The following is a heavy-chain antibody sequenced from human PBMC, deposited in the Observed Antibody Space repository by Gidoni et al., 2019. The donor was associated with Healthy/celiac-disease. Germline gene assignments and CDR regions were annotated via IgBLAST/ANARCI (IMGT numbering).Heavy chain of an antibody. D-gene: IGHD3-22*01. CDR3: ARHYYDSSGSPFDP. CDR1: GGSISSRSYY. J-gene: IGHJ5*02. Sequence: QLQLQESGPGLVKPSETLSLTCTVSGGSISSRSYYWGWIRQPPGKGLEWIGSIYYSGSTYYNPSLKSRVTISVDTSKNQFSLKLGSVTAADTAVYYCARHYYDSSGSPFDPWGQGTLVTVSS. V-gene: IGHV4-39*01. CDR2: IYYSGST.